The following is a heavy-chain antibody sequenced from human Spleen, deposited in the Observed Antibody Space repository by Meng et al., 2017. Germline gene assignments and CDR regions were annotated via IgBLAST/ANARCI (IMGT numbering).Heavy chain of an antibody. CDR1: GYTFTDYY. Sequence: ASVKVSCKASGYTFTDYYMHWRRQAPGQGLEWMGRINPNSGGTNYAQKFQARVTMTRDTSISTAYMELSSLRAEDTAVYYCAKAFVSGTQYDILTGYAEYYYYYGMDVWGQGTTVTVSS. D-gene: IGHD3-9*01. J-gene: IGHJ6*02. CDR2: INPNSGGT. CDR3: AKAFVSGTQYDILTGYAEYYYYYGMDV. V-gene: IGHV1-2*06.